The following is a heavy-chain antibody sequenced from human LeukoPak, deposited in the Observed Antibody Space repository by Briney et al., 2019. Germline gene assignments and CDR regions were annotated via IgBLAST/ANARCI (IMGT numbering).Heavy chain of an antibody. CDR2: ISYDGSNK. CDR3: AKDTPDPTGGGALLGSLTPYFDY. J-gene: IGHJ4*02. CDR1: GFTFSSYA. Sequence: GGSLRLSCAASGFTFSSYAMHWVRQAPGKGLEWVAVISYDGSNKYYADSVKGRFTISRDNSKNTLYLQMNSLRGEDTAVYYCAKDTPDPTGGGALLGSLTPYFDYWGQGTLVIVSS. V-gene: IGHV3-30*04. D-gene: IGHD3-16*01.